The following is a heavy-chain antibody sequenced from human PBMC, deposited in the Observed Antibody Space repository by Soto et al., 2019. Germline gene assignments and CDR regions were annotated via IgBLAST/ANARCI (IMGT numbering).Heavy chain of an antibody. V-gene: IGHV1-18*01. CDR2: FSAYNGNT. Sequence: QVQLVQSGAEVKKPGASVKVSCKASGYTFTSYGISGVRQAPGQGLEWMGWFSAYNGNTNYAQQLQGRVTITTDTSTSTAYMELRSLRYADTAVYYCARVGEVQLPDYYYYMDVWGKGTTVTVSS. J-gene: IGHJ6*03. CDR1: GYTFTSYG. CDR3: ARVGEVQLPDYYYYMDV. D-gene: IGHD2-2*01.